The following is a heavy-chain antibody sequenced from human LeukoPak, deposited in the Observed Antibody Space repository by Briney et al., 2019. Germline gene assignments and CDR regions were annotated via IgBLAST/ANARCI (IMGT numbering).Heavy chain of an antibody. D-gene: IGHD2-15*01. CDR1: GGSISSSSYY. J-gene: IGHJ4*02. Sequence: SETLSLTCTVSGGSISSSSYYWGWIRQPPGKGLEWIGSIYYSGSTFYNPSLKSRVTMSVDTSKNQFSLKLSSVTAADTAVYYCARNGAYYSGGSCYPSYFDYWGQGILVTVSS. CDR2: IYYSGST. CDR3: ARNGAYYSGGSCYPSYFDY. V-gene: IGHV4-39*07.